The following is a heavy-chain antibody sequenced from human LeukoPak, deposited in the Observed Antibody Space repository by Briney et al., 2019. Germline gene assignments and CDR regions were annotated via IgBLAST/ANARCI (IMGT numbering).Heavy chain of an antibody. D-gene: IGHD3-10*01. V-gene: IGHV4-59*08. CDR1: GGPISSYY. CDR3: ASGYGSGSSVDY. J-gene: IGHJ4*02. CDR2: IYYSGST. Sequence: SETLSLTCTVSGGPISSYYWSWIRQPPGKGLEWIGYIYYSGSTNYNHSLKSRVTISVDTSKNQFSLKLSSVTAADTAVYYCASGYGSGSSVDYWGQGTLVTVSS.